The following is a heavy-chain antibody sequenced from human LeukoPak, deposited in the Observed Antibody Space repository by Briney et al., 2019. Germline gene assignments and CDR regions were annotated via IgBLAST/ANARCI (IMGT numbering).Heavy chain of an antibody. J-gene: IGHJ4*02. V-gene: IGHV4-61*01. CDR2: IYYSGST. Sequence: SETLSLTCTVSGGSVSSGSYYWSWIRQPPGKGLEWIGYIYYSGSTNYNPSLKSRVTISVDTSKNQVSLKLSSVTAADTAVYYCARGGTYTAGSFDYWGQGTLVTVSS. D-gene: IGHD1-26*01. CDR3: ARGGTYTAGSFDY. CDR1: GGSVSSGSYY.